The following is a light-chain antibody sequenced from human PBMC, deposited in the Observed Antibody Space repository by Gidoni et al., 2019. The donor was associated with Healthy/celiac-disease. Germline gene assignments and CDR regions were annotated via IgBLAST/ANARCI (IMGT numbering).Light chain of an antibody. CDR2: LGS. V-gene: IGKV2-28*01. CDR3: MQALQTPFT. J-gene: IGKJ3*01. CDR1: QSLLHSTGYNY. Sequence: DIVMTQSPLSLPVTPGEPASISCRSSQSLLHSTGYNYLDCYLQKPGQSPQLLIYLGSNRASGVPDRFSGSGSGTDFTLKISRVEAEDVGVYYCMQALQTPFTFGPGTKVDIK.